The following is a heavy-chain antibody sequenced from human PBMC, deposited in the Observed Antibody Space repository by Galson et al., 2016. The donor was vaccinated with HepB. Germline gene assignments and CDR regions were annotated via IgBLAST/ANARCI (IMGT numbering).Heavy chain of an antibody. CDR3: APLGYCTAGTCYRVY. Sequence: TLSLTCAVSGGSINSDVWWSWVRQTPGKGLEWIGEIYQSGTTNYNPSLKSRVTISLDKSKNEFSLKLTSVTAADTAVYYCAPLGYCTAGTCYRVYWGQGTLVTVSS. CDR1: GGSINSDVW. D-gene: IGHD2-15*01. V-gene: IGHV4-4*02. CDR2: IYQSGTT. J-gene: IGHJ4*02.